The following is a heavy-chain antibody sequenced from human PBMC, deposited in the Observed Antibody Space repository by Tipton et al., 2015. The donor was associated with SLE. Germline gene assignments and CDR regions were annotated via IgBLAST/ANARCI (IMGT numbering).Heavy chain of an antibody. CDR2: INHSGST. Sequence: TLSLTCTVSGYSISSGYYWSWIRQPPGKGLEWIGEINHSGSTNYNPSLKSRVTISVDTSKNQFSLKLSSVTAADTAVYYCANIPYSSGWDYGMDVWGQGTTVTVSS. CDR3: ANIPYSSGWDYGMDV. CDR1: GYSISSGYY. J-gene: IGHJ6*02. V-gene: IGHV4-38-2*02. D-gene: IGHD6-19*01.